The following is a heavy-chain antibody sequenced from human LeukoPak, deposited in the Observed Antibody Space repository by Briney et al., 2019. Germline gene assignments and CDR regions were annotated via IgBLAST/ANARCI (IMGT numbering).Heavy chain of an antibody. Sequence: GGSLRLSCAASGFTFSSYSMNWVRQAPGKGLESVSSISSSSSYIYYADSVKGRFTISRDNAKNSLYLQMNSLRAEDTAVYYCARGSYSSGWSFDYWGQGTLVTVSS. CDR1: GFTFSSYS. V-gene: IGHV3-21*01. CDR2: ISSSSSYI. J-gene: IGHJ4*02. D-gene: IGHD6-19*01. CDR3: ARGSYSSGWSFDY.